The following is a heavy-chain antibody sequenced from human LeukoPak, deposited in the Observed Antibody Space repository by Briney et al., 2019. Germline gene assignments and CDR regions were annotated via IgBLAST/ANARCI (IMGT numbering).Heavy chain of an antibody. CDR3: ARGSIAVAGYFDY. V-gene: IGHV4-39*01. Sequence: SETLSLTCTVSGGSISSDSYYWAWIRQPPGKGLEWIASIYYSGSTYYNPSLKSRVTISVDTSRNQFSLKLSSVTAADTAVYYCARGSIAVAGYFDYWGQGTLVTVSS. D-gene: IGHD6-19*01. CDR2: IYYSGST. CDR1: GGSISSDSYY. J-gene: IGHJ4*02.